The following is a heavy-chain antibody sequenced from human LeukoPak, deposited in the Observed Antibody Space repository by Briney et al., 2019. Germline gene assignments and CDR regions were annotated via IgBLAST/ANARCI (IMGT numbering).Heavy chain of an antibody. CDR1: GFTFSNYW. J-gene: IGHJ6*03. CDR3: ARVSSGSYFGYHYYYMDV. D-gene: IGHD1-26*01. V-gene: IGHV3-74*01. CDR2: INSDGSST. Sequence: GGSLRLSCAASGFTFSNYWMHWVRQAPGKGLVWVSRINSDGSSTSYADSVKGRFTISRDNAKNTLYLQMNSLRAEDTAVYYCARVSSGSYFGYHYYYMDVWGKGTTVTVSS.